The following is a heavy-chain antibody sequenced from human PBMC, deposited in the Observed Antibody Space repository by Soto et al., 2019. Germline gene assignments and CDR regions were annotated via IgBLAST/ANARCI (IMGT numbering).Heavy chain of an antibody. D-gene: IGHD3-22*01. CDR3: ARDPAGGSGHYYLFDY. Sequence: GGSLRLSCAASGFTFSTFAMHWVRQAPGKGLDWVAVISYNGSNKYYADSVKGRFTISRDNSKNTLYLQMDSLRSEDTAVYYCARDPAGGSGHYYLFDYWGQGTLVTVSS. CDR1: GFTFSTFA. V-gene: IGHV3-30-3*01. CDR2: ISYNGSNK. J-gene: IGHJ4*02.